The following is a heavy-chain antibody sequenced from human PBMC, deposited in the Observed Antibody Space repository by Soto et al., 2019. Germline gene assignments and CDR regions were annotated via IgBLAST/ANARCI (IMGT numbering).Heavy chain of an antibody. CDR1: GGSISSSYW. V-gene: IGHV4-4*02. CDR2: IFHSGAT. J-gene: IGHJ6*02. D-gene: IGHD3-22*01. CDR3: ARDPGYYGSSGYYYRYYSMDV. Sequence: SETLSLTCAVSGGSISSSYWWTWVRQPSGKGLEWIGEIFHSGATNYNPSLKSRVTISVDKSKNQFSLNLSSVTAADTAVYYCARDPGYYGSSGYYYRYYSMDVWGQGTTVTVSS.